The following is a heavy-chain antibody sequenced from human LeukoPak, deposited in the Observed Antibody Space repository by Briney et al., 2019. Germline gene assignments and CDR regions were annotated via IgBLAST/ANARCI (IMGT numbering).Heavy chain of an antibody. Sequence: GGSLRLSCAASGFTFSSYSMNWVRRAPGKGLEWVSSISSSSSYIYYADSVKGRFTISRDNAKNSLYLQMNSLRAEDTAVYYCASPTGGGYSYGCFDYWGQGTLVTVSS. CDR1: GFTFSSYS. V-gene: IGHV3-21*01. D-gene: IGHD5-18*01. CDR3: ASPTGGGYSYGCFDY. CDR2: ISSSSSYI. J-gene: IGHJ4*02.